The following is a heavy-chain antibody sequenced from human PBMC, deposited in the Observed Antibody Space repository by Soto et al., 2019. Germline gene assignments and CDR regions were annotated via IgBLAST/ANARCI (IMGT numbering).Heavy chain of an antibody. CDR3: ASPLIRHSSSLEVSYYYGMDV. V-gene: IGHV1-69*13. Sequence: ASVKVSCKASGGTFSSYAISWVRQAPGQGLEWMGGIIPIFGTANYAQKFQGRVTITADESTSTAYMELSSLRSEDTAVYYCASPLIRHSSSLEVSYYYGMDVWGQGTTVTVSS. D-gene: IGHD6-6*01. CDR1: GGTFSSYA. J-gene: IGHJ6*02. CDR2: IIPIFGTA.